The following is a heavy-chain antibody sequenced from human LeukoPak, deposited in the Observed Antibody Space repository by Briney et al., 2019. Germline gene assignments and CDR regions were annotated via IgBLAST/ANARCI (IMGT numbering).Heavy chain of an antibody. CDR1: GFTFSSYG. CDR3: ASGLLGCRGGSCYPTDY. D-gene: IGHD2-15*01. Sequence: PGGSLRLSCAASGFTFSSYGMHWVRQAPGKGLEWVAVISDNGDDKSYVDSVKGRFTISRDNAKNTVYLQMNSLRPEDTALYYCASGLLGCRGGSCYPTDYWGQGTLVTVSS. V-gene: IGHV3-30*03. CDR2: ISDNGDDK. J-gene: IGHJ4*02.